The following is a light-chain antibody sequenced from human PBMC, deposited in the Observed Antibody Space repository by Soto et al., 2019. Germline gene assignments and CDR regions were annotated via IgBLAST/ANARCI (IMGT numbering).Light chain of an antibody. CDR3: VQDYDYPRT. V-gene: IGKV1-6*01. J-gene: IGKJ1*01. Sequence: AIQMTQSPSSLSASVGDRVTITCRASQGIRNDLAWYQQKPGKAPKLLIYATSTLHSGGPSRFSGSGSATDFTLTISSLHPEDFATYYCVQDYDYPRTFGQGTKV. CDR2: ATS. CDR1: QGIRND.